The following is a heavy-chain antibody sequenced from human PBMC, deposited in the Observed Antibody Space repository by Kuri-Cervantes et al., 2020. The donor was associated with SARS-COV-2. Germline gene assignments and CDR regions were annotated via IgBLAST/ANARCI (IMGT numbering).Heavy chain of an antibody. CDR3: ANYGDSLYSDY. D-gene: IGHD4-17*01. CDR1: GGSFSGYY. Sequence: SQTLSLTCAVYGGSFSGYYWSWIRQPPGKGLEWIGEINHSGSTNYNPSLKSRVTISVDTSKNQFSLKLSSVTAADTAVYYCANYGDSLYSDYWGQGTLVTVSS. J-gene: IGHJ4*02. CDR2: INHSGST. V-gene: IGHV4-34*01.